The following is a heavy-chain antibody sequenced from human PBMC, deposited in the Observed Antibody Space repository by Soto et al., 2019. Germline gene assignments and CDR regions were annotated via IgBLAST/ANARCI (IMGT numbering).Heavy chain of an antibody. D-gene: IGHD3-3*01. CDR1: GFSLSDYA. V-gene: IGHV3-48*02. CDR2: ISSDSRTI. CDR3: ARIRLVEWFFINVDVYDMDV. J-gene: IGHJ6*02. Sequence: LSLSCVASGFSLSDYAVNWVRQAPGKGLEWVSFISSDSRTIYYADSVEGRFTVSRDNARNSVSLQMDSLRDEDAAVYYCARIRLVEWFFINVDVYDMDVWGQGTPVTVS.